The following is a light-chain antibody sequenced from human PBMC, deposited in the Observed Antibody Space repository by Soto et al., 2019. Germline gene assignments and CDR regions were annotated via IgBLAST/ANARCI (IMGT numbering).Light chain of an antibody. V-gene: IGKV1-39*01. Sequence: DIQMTQSPSSLSASVGDTVTITCRASQSISHYLSWYQQKPGKAPQLLIYAANNLQSGVPSRFSGSGFGTDFTLTITSLQPEDFATYYCQQSYDMPWTFGLGT. CDR3: QQSYDMPWT. CDR1: QSISHY. CDR2: AAN. J-gene: IGKJ1*01.